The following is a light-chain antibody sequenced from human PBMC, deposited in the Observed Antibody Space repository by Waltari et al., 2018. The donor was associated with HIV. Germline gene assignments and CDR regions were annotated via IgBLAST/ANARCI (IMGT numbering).Light chain of an antibody. J-gene: IGLJ3*02. CDR1: SGSVSTSYY. Sequence: QTVVTQEPSISVSPGGTVTLTCGLSSGSVSTSYYPSWYQQTPGQAPRTLIYSTNTRPSGVPGRFSGSILGNKAGLTITGAQADDESDYYCVLFMSSGSWVFGGGTKLTVL. V-gene: IGLV8-61*01. CDR3: VLFMSSGSWV. CDR2: STN.